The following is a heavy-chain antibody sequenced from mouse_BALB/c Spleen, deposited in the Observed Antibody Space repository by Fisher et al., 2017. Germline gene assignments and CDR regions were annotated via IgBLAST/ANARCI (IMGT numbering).Heavy chain of an antibody. J-gene: IGHJ4*01. CDR3: ARGSRPAMDY. Sequence: RFTISRDNARNILYLEMSSLRSEDTAMYYCARGSRPAMDYWGQGTSVTVSS. V-gene: IGHV5-6-5*01. D-gene: IGHD1-2*01.